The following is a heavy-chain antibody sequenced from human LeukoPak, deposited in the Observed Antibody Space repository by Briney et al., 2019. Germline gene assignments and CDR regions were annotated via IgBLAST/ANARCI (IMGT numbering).Heavy chain of an antibody. CDR3: ARDRQDRESSYYYYYYYMDV. CDR2: IYTSGST. J-gene: IGHJ6*03. CDR1: GGSISSYY. D-gene: IGHD2/OR15-2a*01. Sequence: PSEALSLTCTVSGGSISSYYWSWIRQPAGKGLEWIGRIYTSGSTNYNPSLKSRVTMSVDTSKNQFSLKLSSVTAADTAVYYCARDRQDRESSYYYYYYYMDVWGKGTTVTVSS. V-gene: IGHV4-4*07.